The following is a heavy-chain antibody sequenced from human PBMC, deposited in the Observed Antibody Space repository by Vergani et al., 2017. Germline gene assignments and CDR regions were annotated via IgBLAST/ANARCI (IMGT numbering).Heavy chain of an antibody. CDR2: IFYSGTT. V-gene: IGHV4-31*11. D-gene: IGHD5-12*01. CDR1: GGSISSGDHC. J-gene: IGHJ4*02. Sequence: QVQLQESGPGVVKPSQTLSLTCAVSGGSISSGDHCWTWIRQRPGKGLEWIGYIFYSGTTYDNPSLRSRLTISVDTSQNQFSLKLRSVTAEDTAVYYCAKNPQPRYSGYDYFLFDYWGQGTLVTVSS. CDR3: AKNPQPRYSGYDYFLFDY.